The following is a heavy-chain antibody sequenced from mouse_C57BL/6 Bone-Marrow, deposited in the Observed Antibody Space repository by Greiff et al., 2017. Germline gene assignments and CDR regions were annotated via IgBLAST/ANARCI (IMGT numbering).Heavy chain of an antibody. CDR1: GFSFNTYA. CDR2: IRSKSNNYAT. Sequence: EVQRVESGGGLVQPKGSLKLSCAASGFSFNTYAMNWVRQAPGKGLEWVARIRSKSNNYATYYADSVKDRFTISRDDSESMLYLQMNNLKTEDTAMYYCVRHSKGAIDYWGQGTSVTVAS. J-gene: IGHJ4*01. CDR3: VRHSKGAIDY. D-gene: IGHD2-5*01. V-gene: IGHV10-1*01.